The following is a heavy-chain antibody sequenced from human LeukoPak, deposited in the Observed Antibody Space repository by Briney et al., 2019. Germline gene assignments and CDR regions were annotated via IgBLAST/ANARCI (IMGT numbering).Heavy chain of an antibody. Sequence: GGSLRLSCAASGFTFSSYWMSWVRQAPGKGLEWVANIKQDGSEKYYVDSVKGRFTIFRDNAKNSLYLQMNSLRAEDTAVYYCARPYYGSGSYRPRYFDYWGQGTLVTVSS. D-gene: IGHD3-10*01. CDR3: ARPYYGSGSYRPRYFDY. CDR2: IKQDGSEK. CDR1: GFTFSSYW. J-gene: IGHJ4*02. V-gene: IGHV3-7*01.